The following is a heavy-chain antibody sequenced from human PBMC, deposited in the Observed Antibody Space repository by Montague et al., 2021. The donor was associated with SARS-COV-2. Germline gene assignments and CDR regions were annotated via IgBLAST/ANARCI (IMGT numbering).Heavy chain of an antibody. CDR2: IYYSGST. Sequence: SETLSLTCTVSGGSISSSSYYWGWIRQPPGKGLEWIGSIYYSGSTYYNPSLKSRVTISVDTSKNQFSLKLSSVTAADTAVYYCARHKRWRIAAAGRDFDYWGRGTLVTVSS. D-gene: IGHD6-13*01. J-gene: IGHJ4*02. CDR1: GGSISSSSYY. V-gene: IGHV4-39*01. CDR3: ARHKRWRIAAAGRDFDY.